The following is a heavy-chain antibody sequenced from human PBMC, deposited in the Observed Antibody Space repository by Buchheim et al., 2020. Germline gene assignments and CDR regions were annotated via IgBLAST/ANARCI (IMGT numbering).Heavy chain of an antibody. CDR2: IYYSGST. CDR3: ARVERINYGSGSYSDWFDP. J-gene: IGHJ5*02. V-gene: IGHV4-30-4*01. D-gene: IGHD3-10*01. Sequence: QVQLQESGPGLVKPSQTLSLTCTVSGGSISSGDYYWSWIRQPPGKGLEWIGYIYYSGSTYYNPSLKSRVTISVDTSKNQFSLKLSSVTAADMAVYYCARVERINYGSGSYSDWFDPWGQGTL. CDR1: GGSISSGDYY.